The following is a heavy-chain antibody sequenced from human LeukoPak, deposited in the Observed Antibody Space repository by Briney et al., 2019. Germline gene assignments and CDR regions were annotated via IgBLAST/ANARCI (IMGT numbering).Heavy chain of an antibody. CDR3: ARDKDRGWFDP. J-gene: IGHJ5*02. Sequence: GGSLRLSCAASGFTFSSYSMNWVRQAPGKGLEWVSSISSSSSYIYYADSVKDRFTISRDNAKNSLYLQMNSLRAEDTAVYYCARDKDRGWFDPWGQGTLVTVSS. V-gene: IGHV3-21*01. CDR2: ISSSSSYI. CDR1: GFTFSSYS.